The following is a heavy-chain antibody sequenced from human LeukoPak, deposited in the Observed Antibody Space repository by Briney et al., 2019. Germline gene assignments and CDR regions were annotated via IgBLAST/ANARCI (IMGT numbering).Heavy chain of an antibody. V-gene: IGHV3-23*01. CDR3: AKLPRYYDILTGYYLIDY. CDR2: ISGSGGST. D-gene: IGHD3-9*01. CDR1: GFTFSSYA. J-gene: IGHJ4*02. Sequence: GGSLRLSCAASGFTFSSYAMSWVRQAPGKGLEWVSAISGSGGSTYYADSVKGRFTISRDNSKNTLYLQMNSLRAKDTAVYYCAKLPRYYDILTGYYLIDYWGQGTLVTVSS.